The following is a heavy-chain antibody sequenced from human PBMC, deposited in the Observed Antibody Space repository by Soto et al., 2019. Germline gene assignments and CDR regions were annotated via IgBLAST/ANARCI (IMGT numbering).Heavy chain of an antibody. Sequence: GGPLRLSCAASGFTFGRYAMTWVRQGPGKGLEWVSGISDTGSSTYYADTVKGRFTISRDNSKNTVYLQMYSLTAEDTAVYYCANRHRYYGLDIWGQGTTVTVSS. CDR2: ISDTGSST. J-gene: IGHJ6*02. V-gene: IGHV3-23*01. CDR3: ANRHRYYGLDI. CDR1: GFTFGRYA.